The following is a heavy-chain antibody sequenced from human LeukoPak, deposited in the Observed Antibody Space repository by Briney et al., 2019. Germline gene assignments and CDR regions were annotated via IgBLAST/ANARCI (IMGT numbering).Heavy chain of an antibody. CDR1: GFTFSDYY. Sequence: GGSLRLSCAASGFTFSDYYMSWIRQAPGKGLEWISYISSGGSTTYYADSVRGQFTISRDNAEKSLYLQMNSLRAEDTAVYSCARVQKGIAAAGKGGGWFEPWGQGTLVTVS. CDR3: ARVQKGIAAAGKGGGWFEP. D-gene: IGHD6-13*01. CDR2: ISSGGSTT. J-gene: IGHJ5*02. V-gene: IGHV3-11*01.